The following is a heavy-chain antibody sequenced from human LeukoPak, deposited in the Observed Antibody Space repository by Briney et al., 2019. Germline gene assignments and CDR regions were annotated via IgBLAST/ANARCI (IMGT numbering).Heavy chain of an antibody. CDR2: IYYSGST. Sequence: PSETLSLTCTVSGGSISSYYWSWIRQPPGKGLEWIGYIYYSGSTNYNPSLKSRVTISVDTSKNQFSLKLSSVTAADTAVYYCARRPKYYYYGMDVWGQGTTVTVSS. CDR3: ARRPKYYYYGMDV. V-gene: IGHV4-59*01. CDR1: GGSISSYY. J-gene: IGHJ6*02.